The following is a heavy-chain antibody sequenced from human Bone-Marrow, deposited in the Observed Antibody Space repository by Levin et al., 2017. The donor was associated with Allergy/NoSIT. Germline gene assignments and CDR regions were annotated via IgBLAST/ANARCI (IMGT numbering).Heavy chain of an antibody. CDR1: GFIFSSYG. Sequence: QAGGSLRLSCAASGFIFSSYGMHWVRQAPGKGLEWVAVIWHDGNDIFYSDSVKGRFTISRDNGENMLFLQMNSLRPEDTGVYYCTRDRLEYCSGASCYGMDVWGQGTTVTVSS. J-gene: IGHJ6*02. D-gene: IGHD2-15*01. CDR2: IWHDGNDI. CDR3: TRDRLEYCSGASCYGMDV. V-gene: IGHV3-33*01.